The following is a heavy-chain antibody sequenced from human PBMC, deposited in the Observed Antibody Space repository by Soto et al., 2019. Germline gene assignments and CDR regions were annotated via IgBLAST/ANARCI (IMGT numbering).Heavy chain of an antibody. J-gene: IGHJ6*02. CDR2: ISGSGGST. Sequence: EVQLLESGGGLVQPGGSRRLSCAASGFTFSSYAMSWVRQAPGKGLEWVSAISGSGGSTYYADSVKGRFTISRDNSKNTLYLQMNSLRADDTAVYYCAKGRACLRWPHYGMDVWGQGTTVTVSS. CDR1: GFTFSSYA. CDR3: AKGRACLRWPHYGMDV. V-gene: IGHV3-23*01. D-gene: IGHD4-17*01.